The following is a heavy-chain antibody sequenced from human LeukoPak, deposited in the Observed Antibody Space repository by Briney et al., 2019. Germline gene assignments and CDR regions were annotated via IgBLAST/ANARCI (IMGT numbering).Heavy chain of an antibody. CDR1: GGSISSYY. J-gene: IGHJ6*03. CDR3: ARAGFDDNYYYYMDV. Sequence: PSETLSLTCTVSGGSISSYYWSWIRQPPGKGLEWIGYIYYSGSTNYNPPLKSRVTISVDTSKNQFSLKLSSVTAADTAVYYCARAGFDDNYYYYMDVWGKGTTVTVSS. CDR2: IYYSGST. V-gene: IGHV4-59*01. D-gene: IGHD3-9*01.